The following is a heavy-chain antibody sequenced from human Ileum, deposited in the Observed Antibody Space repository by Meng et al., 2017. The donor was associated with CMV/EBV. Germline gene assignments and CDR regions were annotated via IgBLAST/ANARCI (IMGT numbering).Heavy chain of an antibody. D-gene: IGHD1-14*01. J-gene: IGHJ4*02. CDR2: ISGSGGDT. Sequence: QLLGLGGGLVHPGGSLGPSLWALGFPFTPYSLNLGRPGPGKGLEWVSAISGSGGDTYYADSVKGRFTISRDNSKSTLYLQINSLRVEDTAIYYCAKREPDPFWGQGTLVTVSS. V-gene: IGHV3-23*01. CDR1: GFPFTPYS. CDR3: AKREPDPF.